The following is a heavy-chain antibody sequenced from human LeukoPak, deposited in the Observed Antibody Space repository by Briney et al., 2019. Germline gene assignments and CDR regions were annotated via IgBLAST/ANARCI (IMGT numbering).Heavy chain of an antibody. CDR3: AKDSGALSGYYYYYMDV. CDR1: GFTFSSYG. V-gene: IGHV3-30*02. J-gene: IGHJ6*03. CDR2: IWYDGSNK. D-gene: IGHD7-27*01. Sequence: GGSLRLSCAASGFTFSSYGMHWVRQAPGKGLEWVAVIWYDGSNKYYADSVKGRFTISRDNSKNTLYPQMNSLRAEDTAVYYCAKDSGALSGYYYYYMDVWGKGTTVTVSS.